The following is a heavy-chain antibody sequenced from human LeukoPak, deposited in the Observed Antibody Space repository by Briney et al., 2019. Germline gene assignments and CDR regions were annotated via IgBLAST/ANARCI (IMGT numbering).Heavy chain of an antibody. CDR2: IYSSGTT. CDR1: GGSFSSYY. V-gene: IGHV4-59*13. Sequence: SETLSLICAVYGGSFSSYYWSWIRQPPGKGLEWIGNIYSSGTTNYNPSLKSRVTISMDTSKNQFSLKLSSVTAADTAVYYCARGKIWSPVYLSHWGQGTLVTVSS. J-gene: IGHJ4*02. CDR3: ARGKIWSPVYLSH. D-gene: IGHD3-10*01.